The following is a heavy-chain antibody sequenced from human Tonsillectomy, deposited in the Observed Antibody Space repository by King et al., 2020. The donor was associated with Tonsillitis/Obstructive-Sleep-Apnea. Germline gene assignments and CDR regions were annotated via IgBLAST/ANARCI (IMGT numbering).Heavy chain of an antibody. CDR3: ARGRALTDIYGDYGYYFDY. Sequence: HVQLQQWGAGLLKPSETLSLTCAVYGGSFSGYYWSWIRQPPGKGLEWIGEINHSGSTNYNPSLKSRVSISVDTSKNQFSLKLSSVTAADTAVYYCARGRALTDIYGDYGYYFDYWGQGTLVTVSS. D-gene: IGHD4-17*01. CDR1: GGSFSGYY. V-gene: IGHV4-34*01. CDR2: INHSGST. J-gene: IGHJ4*02.